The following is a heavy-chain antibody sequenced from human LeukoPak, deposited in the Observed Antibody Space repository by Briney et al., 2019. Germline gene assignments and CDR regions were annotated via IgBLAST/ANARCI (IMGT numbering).Heavy chain of an antibody. Sequence: GGSLRLSCAASGFTFSSYGMHWVRQAPGKGLEWVAVIWYDGSNKYYADSVKGRFTISRDNSKNTLYLQMNSLRAEDTAVYYCGPRGYYYDSSGYYGWGQGTMVTVSS. CDR1: GFTFSSYG. V-gene: IGHV3-33*01. CDR3: GPRGYYYDSSGYYG. D-gene: IGHD3-22*01. J-gene: IGHJ3*01. CDR2: IWYDGSNK.